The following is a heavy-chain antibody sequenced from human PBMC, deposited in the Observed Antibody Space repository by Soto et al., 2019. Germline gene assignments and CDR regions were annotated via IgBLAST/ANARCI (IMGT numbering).Heavy chain of an antibody. D-gene: IGHD3-10*01. CDR3: ARLLGGSGSFIDY. CDR2: INSDGSST. Sequence: EAQLVESGGGLVQPGGSLRLSCAASGFIFSGYWMHWVRRAPGKGLVWVSRINSDGSSTTYADSVKGRFTISRDNAKNTMYLQMNSLRAEDTAVYYCARLLGGSGSFIDYWGQGTLVTVSS. CDR1: GFIFSGYW. J-gene: IGHJ4*02. V-gene: IGHV3-74*03.